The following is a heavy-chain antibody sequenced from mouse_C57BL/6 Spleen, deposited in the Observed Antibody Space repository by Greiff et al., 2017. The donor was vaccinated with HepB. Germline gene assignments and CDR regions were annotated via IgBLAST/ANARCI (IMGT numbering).Heavy chain of an antibody. CDR3: ARPHDGYYGEFAY. CDR1: GFTFTDYY. J-gene: IGHJ3*01. D-gene: IGHD2-3*01. CDR2: IRNKANGYTT. V-gene: IGHV7-3*01. Sequence: DVQLQESGGGLVQPGGSLSLSCAASGFTFTDYYMSWVRQPPGKALEWLGFIRNKANGYTTEYSASVKGRFTISRDNSQSILYLQMNALRAEDSATYYCARPHDGYYGEFAYWGQGTLVTVSA.